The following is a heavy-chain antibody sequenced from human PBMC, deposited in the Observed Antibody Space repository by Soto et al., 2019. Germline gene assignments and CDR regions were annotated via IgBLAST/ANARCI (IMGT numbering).Heavy chain of an antibody. CDR3: ARMLVRGVGATSH. J-gene: IGHJ4*02. V-gene: IGHV3-11*01. D-gene: IGHD1-26*01. CDR1: GFTFSDYY. CDR2: ISPGGDVT. Sequence: QVQLLESGGGLVKPGGSLRLSCVASGFTFSDYYLSWIRQAPGKGLDWVSYISPGGDVTYYGDSVKGRFTISRDNTKTSLYLIMHSLTSDDTAVYYCARMLVRGVGATSHWGQGAVVSVSS.